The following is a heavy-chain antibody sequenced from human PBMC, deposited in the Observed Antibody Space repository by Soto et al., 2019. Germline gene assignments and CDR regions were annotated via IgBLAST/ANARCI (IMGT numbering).Heavy chain of an antibody. Sequence: EVQLLESGGGLVQPGGSLRLSCAVSGFTFSNSAMSWVRQTPGKGLEWVSTVSGSGSSTYYADSVKGRFTTSRDNSKNALSLQMNSLRAEDTAVYYCAKPPEYNNFCWDYWGQGTLVTVSS. CDR2: VSGSGSST. D-gene: IGHD1-1*01. CDR3: AKPPEYNNFCWDY. J-gene: IGHJ4*02. V-gene: IGHV3-23*01. CDR1: GFTFSNSA.